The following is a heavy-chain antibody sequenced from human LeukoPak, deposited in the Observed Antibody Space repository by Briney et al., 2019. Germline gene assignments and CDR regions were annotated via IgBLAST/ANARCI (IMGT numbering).Heavy chain of an antibody. D-gene: IGHD4-17*01. CDR1: GYTFTRYG. Sequence: ASVKVSCKASGYTFTRYGISWVRQAPGQGLEWMGWIGAYNGNTNYAQKLQGRVTMTTDTSTSTAYMELRSLRSDDTAVYYCARDTVSVVYGDYVTNDYWGQGTLVTVSS. CDR2: IGAYNGNT. J-gene: IGHJ4*02. CDR3: ARDTVSVVYGDYVTNDY. V-gene: IGHV1-18*01.